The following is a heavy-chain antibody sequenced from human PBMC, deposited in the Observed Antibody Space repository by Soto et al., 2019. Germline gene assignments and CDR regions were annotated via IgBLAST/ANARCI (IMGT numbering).Heavy chain of an antibody. Sequence: QVQLVESGGGVVRPGRSLRLSCAASGFAFSNYGMHWVRQAPGKGLEWVTVISYDGTNKYYADSVKGRFTISRDNSKNTLYPQMNRVRPEDTSIYYCSKDRGFRGGIMAYWGQGTLVTVSS. D-gene: IGHD3-16*01. CDR1: GFAFSNYG. V-gene: IGHV3-30*18. CDR2: ISYDGTNK. CDR3: SKDRGFRGGIMAY. J-gene: IGHJ4*02.